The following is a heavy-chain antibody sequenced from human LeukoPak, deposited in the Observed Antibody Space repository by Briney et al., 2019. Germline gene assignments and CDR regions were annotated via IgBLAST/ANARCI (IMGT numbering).Heavy chain of an antibody. J-gene: IGHJ5*02. D-gene: IGHD3-10*01. V-gene: IGHV5-51*01. CDR2: IYPGDSDT. Sequence: SGESLKISCKGSGYSFTTYWIGWVRQMPGKGLEWMGIIYPGDSDTTYSPSFQGQVTISVDKSISTAYLQWSSLKASDTAMYYCARHVRSDGARWFDPWGQGTLVTVSS. CDR1: GYSFTTYW. CDR3: ARHVRSDGARWFDP.